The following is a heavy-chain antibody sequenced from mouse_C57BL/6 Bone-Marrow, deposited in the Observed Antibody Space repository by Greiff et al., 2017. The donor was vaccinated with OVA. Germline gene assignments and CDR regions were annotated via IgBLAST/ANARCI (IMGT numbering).Heavy chain of an antibody. D-gene: IGHD2-4*01. CDR1: GYTFTSYD. J-gene: IGHJ2*01. CDR3: ARYDYDDGRYYFDY. Sequence: QVQLKESGPELVKPGASVKLSCKASGYTFTSYDINWVKQRPGQGLEWIGWIYPRDGSTKYNEKFKGKATLTVDTSSSTAYMELNSLTSEDSAVYFCARYDYDDGRYYFDYWGQGTTLTVSS. V-gene: IGHV1-85*01. CDR2: IYPRDGST.